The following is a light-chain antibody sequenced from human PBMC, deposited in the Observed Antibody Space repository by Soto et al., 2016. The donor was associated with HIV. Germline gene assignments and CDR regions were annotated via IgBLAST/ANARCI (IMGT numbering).Light chain of an antibody. CDR1: NVGTQS. CDR3: QVWDGRSDHVV. J-gene: IGLJ3*02. CDR2: DDS. V-gene: IGLV3-21*03. Sequence: SYELTQPPSVSVAPGKTARITCGGDNVGTQSVHWHQQRPGQAPVLVVFDDSDRPSGIPDRFSGSKSGNTATLTINRVDAGDEADYYCQVWDGRSDHVVFGGGTKLSVL.